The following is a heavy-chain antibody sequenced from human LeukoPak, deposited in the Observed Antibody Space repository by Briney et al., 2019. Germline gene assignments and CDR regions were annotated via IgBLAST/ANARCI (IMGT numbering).Heavy chain of an antibody. CDR1: GGSISSYY. Sequence: SETLSLTCTVSGGSISSYYWSWIRQPAGKGLEWIGRIYTSGSTNYNPSLKSRVTMSVDTSKNQFSLKLSSVTAADTAVYYCARRAAAGPSSGWWGGDFDIWGQGTMVTVSS. V-gene: IGHV4-4*07. D-gene: IGHD6-19*01. CDR3: ARRAAAGPSSGWWGGDFDI. CDR2: IYTSGST. J-gene: IGHJ3*02.